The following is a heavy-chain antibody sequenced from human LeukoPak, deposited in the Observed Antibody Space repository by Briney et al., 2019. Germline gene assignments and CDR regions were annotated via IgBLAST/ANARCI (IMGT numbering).Heavy chain of an antibody. J-gene: IGHJ5*02. CDR1: GFTFSNAW. V-gene: IGHV3-15*01. D-gene: IGHD1-26*01. Sequence: GGSLRLSCAASGFTFSNAWMSWVRQAPGKGLEWVGRIKSKTDGGTTDYAAPVKGRFTISRDDSKNTLYMQMNSLMTEDTAVYYCTSDRGSSTRYRTGGSWGQGILVTVSS. CDR2: IKSKTDGGTT. CDR3: TSDRGSSTRYRTGGS.